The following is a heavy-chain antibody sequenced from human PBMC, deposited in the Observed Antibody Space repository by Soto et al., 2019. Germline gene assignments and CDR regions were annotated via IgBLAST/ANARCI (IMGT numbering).Heavy chain of an antibody. CDR2: ISAYNGNT. J-gene: IGHJ6*02. V-gene: IGHV1-18*01. D-gene: IGHD6-6*01. CDR3: ARDPRMYSSSSAYYYYGMVV. Sequence: QVQLVQSGAEVKKPGASVKVSCKASGYTFTSYGISWVRQAPGQGLEWMGWISAYNGNTNYAQKLQGRVTMTTDTSTSTAYMELRSLRSDDTAVYYCARDPRMYSSSSAYYYYGMVVWGQGTTVTVSS. CDR1: GYTFTSYG.